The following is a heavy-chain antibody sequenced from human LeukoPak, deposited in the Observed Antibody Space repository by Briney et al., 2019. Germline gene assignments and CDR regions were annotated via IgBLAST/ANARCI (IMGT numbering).Heavy chain of an antibody. CDR1: GGSFSGYY. CDR2: INYSGST. V-gene: IGHV4-34*01. CDR3: ARGHMVTAIRLYYYYYGMDV. Sequence: SETLSLTCAVYGGSFSGYYWSWIRQPPGKGLEWIGEINYSGSTNHNPSLKSRVTISVDTSKNQFSLKLSSVTAADTAVYYCARGHMVTAIRLYYYYYGMDVWGQGTTVTVSS. J-gene: IGHJ6*02. D-gene: IGHD2-21*02.